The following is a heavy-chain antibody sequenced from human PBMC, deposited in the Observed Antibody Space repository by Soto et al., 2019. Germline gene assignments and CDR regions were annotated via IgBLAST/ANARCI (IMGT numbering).Heavy chain of an antibody. Sequence: SETLSLTCAVYGVPFSGYYWSWIRQSPGKGLEWIGEINHSGNTNYNPSLKSRVTMLVDTSKNQFSLSLSSVTAADTAVYYCASRDPGTSVDYWGQGTLVTVSS. J-gene: IGHJ4*02. D-gene: IGHD1-7*01. CDR2: INHSGNT. CDR3: ASRDPGTSVDY. V-gene: IGHV4-34*01. CDR1: GVPFSGYY.